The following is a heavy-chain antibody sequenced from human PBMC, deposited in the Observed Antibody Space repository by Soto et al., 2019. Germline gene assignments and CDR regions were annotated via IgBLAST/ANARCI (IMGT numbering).Heavy chain of an antibody. J-gene: IGHJ6*02. CDR3: ARDSSEGSGYYFYGMDV. CDR1: GYTFTSYY. CDR2: INPSGGST. V-gene: IGHV1-46*01. D-gene: IGHD3-3*01. Sequence: GASVKVSCKASGYTFTSYYMHWVRQAPGQGLEWMGIINPSGGSTSYAQKFQGRVTMTRDTSTSTVYMELSSLRSEDTAVYYCARDSSEGSGYYFYGMDVWGQGTTVTVSS.